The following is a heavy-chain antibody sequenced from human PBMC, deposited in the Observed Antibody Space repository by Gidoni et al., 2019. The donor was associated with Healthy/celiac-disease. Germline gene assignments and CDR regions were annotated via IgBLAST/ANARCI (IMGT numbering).Heavy chain of an antibody. CDR2: INHSGST. J-gene: IGHJ6*03. V-gene: IGHV4-34*01. CDR1: GGSFSGYY. CDR3: ARGRSKNPMLHYYYYMDV. Sequence: QVQLQQWGAGLLKPSETLSLTCAVYGGSFSGYYWSWIRQPPGQGLEWIGEINHSGSTNYNPSLKSRVTISVDTSKNQFSLKLSSVTAADTAVYYCARGRSKNPMLHYYYYMDVWGKGTTVTVSS. D-gene: IGHD3-10*02.